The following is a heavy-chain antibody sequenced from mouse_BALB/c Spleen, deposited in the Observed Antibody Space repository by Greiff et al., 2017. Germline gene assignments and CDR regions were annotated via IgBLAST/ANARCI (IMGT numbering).Heavy chain of an antibody. Sequence: EVQVVESGGGLVQPGGSRKLSCAASGFTFSSFGMHWVRQAPEKGLEWVAYISSGSSTIYYADTVKGRFTISRDNPKNTLFLQMTSLRSEDTAMYYCARSGTRGAGFAYWGQGTLVTVSA. CDR1: GFTFSSFG. CDR3: ARSGTRGAGFAY. D-gene: IGHD3-1*01. V-gene: IGHV5-17*02. CDR2: ISSGSSTI. J-gene: IGHJ3*01.